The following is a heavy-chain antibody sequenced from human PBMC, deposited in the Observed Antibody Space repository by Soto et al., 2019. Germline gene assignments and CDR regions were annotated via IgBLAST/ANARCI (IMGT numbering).Heavy chain of an antibody. CDR1: GYTFTGYY. J-gene: IGHJ4*02. CDR2: INPISGST. CDR3: ARDAGYCSSTSCYYVDY. Sequence: GASVKVSCKASGYTFTGYYMHWVRQAPGQGLEWMGRINPISGSTNYAQKLQGRVTMTADTSTSTAYMELSSLRSEDTAVYYCARDAGYCSSTSCYYVDYWGQGTLVTVSS. V-gene: IGHV1-2*02. D-gene: IGHD2-2*01.